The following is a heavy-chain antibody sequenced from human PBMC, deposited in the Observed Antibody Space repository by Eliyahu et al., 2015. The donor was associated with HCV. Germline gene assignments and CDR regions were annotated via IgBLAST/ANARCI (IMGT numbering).Heavy chain of an antibody. J-gene: IGHJ6*02. D-gene: IGHD3-3*01. CDR1: GYTFNSYG. CDR2: INIYXDKT. CDR3: ARGNGWWTLEWLVSDYYYYGLDV. V-gene: IGHV1-18*01. Sequence: QVQLVQSGAEVKKPGASVKVSCKASGYTFNSYGISGVRQAPGQGLEWMGWINIYXDKTKYAQKVQGRVSMTTDTSTSTAYMELRSLRSDDTAVYYCARGNGWWTLEWLVSDYYYYGLDVWGQGTSVTVSS.